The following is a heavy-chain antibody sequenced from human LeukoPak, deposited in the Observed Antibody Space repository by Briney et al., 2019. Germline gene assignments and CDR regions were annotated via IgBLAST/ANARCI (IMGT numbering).Heavy chain of an antibody. Sequence: GGSLRLSCAASGFTFSDAWMSWVRQAPGKGLEWVGRIKRKTDGGTTDYAAPVKGRFTISRDDSKNTLYLQMTSLKTEDTAVFYCVTENRYFDYWGQGTLVTVSS. D-gene: IGHD2-21*02. CDR1: GFTFSDAW. V-gene: IGHV3-15*01. J-gene: IGHJ4*02. CDR3: VTENRYFDY. CDR2: IKRKTDGGTT.